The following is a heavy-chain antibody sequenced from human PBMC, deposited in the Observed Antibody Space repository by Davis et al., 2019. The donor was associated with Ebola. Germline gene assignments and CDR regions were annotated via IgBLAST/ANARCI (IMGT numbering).Heavy chain of an antibody. D-gene: IGHD3-10*01. CDR1: RYTFTCHH. V-gene: IGHV1-2*02. Sequence: ASVQVSLLASRYTFTCHHMHWVRQAPGQGLVWMGWINPNSGGTNSALKFQGRVTMTRDTSISTAYMELGRLGSDDTAVYYCVRGGSGSLGNLKYWGQGTLVTVSS. J-gene: IGHJ4*02. CDR3: VRGGSGSLGNLKY. CDR2: INPNSGGT.